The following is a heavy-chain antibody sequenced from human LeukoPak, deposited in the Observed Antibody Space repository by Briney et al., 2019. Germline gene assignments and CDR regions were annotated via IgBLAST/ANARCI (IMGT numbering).Heavy chain of an antibody. J-gene: IGHJ4*02. CDR3: AKEKKYSLGLIVY. D-gene: IGHD5-18*01. CDR2: ISGSGGST. V-gene: IGHV3-23*01. CDR1: GFSFSSYA. Sequence: GGSLRLSCAASGFSFSSYAMSWVRQAPGKGLEWVSAISGSGGSTYYADSVKRRFTISRDNSKNTLYLQMNSLRAEDTALYYCAKEKKYSLGLIVYWRGGTRVSVPS.